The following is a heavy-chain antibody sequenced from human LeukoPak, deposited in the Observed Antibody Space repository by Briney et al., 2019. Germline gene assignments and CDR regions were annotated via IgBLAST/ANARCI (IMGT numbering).Heavy chain of an antibody. D-gene: IGHD2-2*02. CDR3: ARDPREYDFRYCSSTSCYSWYFDL. Sequence: SETLSLTCTVSGGSISSYYWSWIRQPAGKGLEWIGRIYTSGSTNHNPSLKSRVTMSVDTSKNQFSLKLSSVTAADTAVYYCARDPREYDFRYCSSTSCYSWYFDLWGRGTLVTVSS. V-gene: IGHV4-4*07. J-gene: IGHJ2*01. CDR2: IYTSGST. CDR1: GGSISSYY.